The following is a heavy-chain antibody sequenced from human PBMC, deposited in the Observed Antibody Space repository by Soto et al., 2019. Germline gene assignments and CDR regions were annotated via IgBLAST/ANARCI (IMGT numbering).Heavy chain of an antibody. CDR2: MNPNSGNT. CDR1: GYTFTSYD. Sequence: QVQLVQSGAEVKKPGASVKVSCRASGYTFTSYDINWVRQATGQGLEWMGWMNPNSGNTGYAQKFQGRVTMTRNTSISTAYMELSSLRSEDTAVYYCARGRTYYDSSGGQFDPWGQGTLVTVSS. J-gene: IGHJ5*02. D-gene: IGHD3-22*01. V-gene: IGHV1-8*01. CDR3: ARGRTYYDSSGGQFDP.